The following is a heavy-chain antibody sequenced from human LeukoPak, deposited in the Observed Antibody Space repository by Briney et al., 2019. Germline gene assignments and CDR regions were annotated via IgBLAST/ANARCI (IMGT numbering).Heavy chain of an antibody. CDR2: ISDVGSN. Sequence: SETLSLTCTVSGVSISTYYWSWIRQHPGKGLEWIGYISDVGSNDYNPSLKSRLTISRDTSKNQFSLNLSSVTAADTAVYYCARERHGHPFDSWGQGTLVTVSS. CDR3: ARERHGHPFDS. V-gene: IGHV4-59*01. CDR1: GVSISTYY. J-gene: IGHJ4*02.